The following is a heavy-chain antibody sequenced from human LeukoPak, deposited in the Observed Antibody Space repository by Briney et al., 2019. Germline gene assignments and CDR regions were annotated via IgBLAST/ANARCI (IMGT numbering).Heavy chain of an antibody. V-gene: IGHV5-51*01. Sequence: GESLKIPFKGSGYSFTSYWIGWVRPMPGKGLEWMGIIYPGDSDTRYSPSFQGQVTISADKSISTAYLQWSSLKASDTAMYYCARPYCSGGSCYGGYFDYWGQGTLVTVSS. CDR2: IYPGDSDT. CDR1: GYSFTSYW. CDR3: ARPYCSGGSCYGGYFDY. D-gene: IGHD2-15*01. J-gene: IGHJ4*02.